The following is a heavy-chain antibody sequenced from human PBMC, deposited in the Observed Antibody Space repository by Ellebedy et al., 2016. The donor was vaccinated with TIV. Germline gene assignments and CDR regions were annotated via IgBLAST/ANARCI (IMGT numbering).Heavy chain of an antibody. CDR2: IWYDGSSK. V-gene: IGHV3-33*01. CDR3: ARGATGGNDLWSHYYYLSDY. J-gene: IGHJ4*02. CDR1: GFTFSSYG. Sequence: PGGSLRLSCATSGFTFSSYGMHWVRQAPGKGLEWVAVIWYDGSSKYYADSVKGRFTISRDTSKNILYLQMNSLRAEDTAVYYCARGATGGNDLWSHYYYLSDYWGQGTLVTVSS. D-gene: IGHD3-3*01.